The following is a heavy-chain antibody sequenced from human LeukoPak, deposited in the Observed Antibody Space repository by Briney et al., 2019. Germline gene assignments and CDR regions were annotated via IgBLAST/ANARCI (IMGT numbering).Heavy chain of an antibody. CDR1: GFTFSRSS. CDR2: QKEDGSEE. Sequence: PGGSLRLSCAVSGFTFSRSSMTWVRQAPGEGLEWVAKQKEDGSEEHYVDSVKGRFTISRDNAKNSMYLQMKRLRAEDTAVYYCATGGAVGGYFQYWGQGTLVIVSS. J-gene: IGHJ1*01. D-gene: IGHD3-16*01. V-gene: IGHV3-7*05. CDR3: ATGGAVGGYFQY.